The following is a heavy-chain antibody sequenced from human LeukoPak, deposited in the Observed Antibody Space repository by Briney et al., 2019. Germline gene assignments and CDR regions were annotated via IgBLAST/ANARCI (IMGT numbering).Heavy chain of an antibody. CDR1: GYTFTSYD. J-gene: IGHJ5*02. D-gene: IGHD5-12*01. CDR3: ARGGNGYDADWFDP. V-gene: IGHV1-8*01. Sequence: GSVTVSCKASGYTFTSYDINWVRQAPGQGLEWMGWMNPNSGNTGYAQKFQGRVTMTRNTSISTAYMELSSLRSEDTAVYYCARGGNGYDADWFDPWGQGTLVTVSS. CDR2: MNPNSGNT.